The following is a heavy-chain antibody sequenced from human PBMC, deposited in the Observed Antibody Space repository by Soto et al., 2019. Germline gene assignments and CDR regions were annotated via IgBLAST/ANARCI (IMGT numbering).Heavy chain of an antibody. J-gene: IGHJ5*02. CDR1: GGSISSYY. D-gene: IGHD3-10*01. CDR2: IYYSGST. CDR3: AREMPYYYGSGSYYHNWFDP. Sequence: PSETLSLTCTVSGGSISSYYWSWIRQPPGKGLEWIGYIYYSGSTNYNPSLKSRVTISVDTSKNQFSLKLSSVTAADTAVYYCAREMPYYYGSGSYYHNWFDPWGQGTLVTVSS. V-gene: IGHV4-59*01.